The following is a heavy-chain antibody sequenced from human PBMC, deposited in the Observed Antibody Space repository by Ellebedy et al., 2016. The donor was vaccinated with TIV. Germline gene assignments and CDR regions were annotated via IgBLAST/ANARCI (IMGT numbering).Heavy chain of an antibody. V-gene: IGHV5-51*01. CDR1: GYSFTNYW. CDR2: IYPGDSDT. Sequence: GESLKISCKGSGYSFTNYWIDWVRQMPGKGLEWMGAIYPGDSDTRYSPSLQGQVTISVDKSISTAYLQWSSLKTSDTAMYYCARHSGSYGPNDHWGQGTLVTVSS. D-gene: IGHD5-18*01. J-gene: IGHJ4*02. CDR3: ARHSGSYGPNDH.